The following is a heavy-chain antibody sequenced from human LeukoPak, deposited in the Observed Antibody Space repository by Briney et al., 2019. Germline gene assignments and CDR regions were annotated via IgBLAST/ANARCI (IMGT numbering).Heavy chain of an antibody. J-gene: IGHJ6*03. CDR2: IYYSGST. CDR3: ARTTEAHSWRTRYYDYYMDV. D-gene: IGHD6-13*01. Sequence: SETLSLTCTVSGGSISSYYWSWIRQPPGKGLEWIGYIYYSGSTNHNPSLKSRVTISVDTSKNQFSLKLSSVTAADTAVYYCARTTEAHSWRTRYYDYYMDVWGKGTTVTVSS. V-gene: IGHV4-59*01. CDR1: GGSISSYY.